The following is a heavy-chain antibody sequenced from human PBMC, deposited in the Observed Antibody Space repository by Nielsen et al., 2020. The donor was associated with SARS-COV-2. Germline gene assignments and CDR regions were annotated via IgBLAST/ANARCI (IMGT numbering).Heavy chain of an antibody. CDR1: GFSLSNARMG. J-gene: IGHJ6*03. CDR3: ARILRLKGAPPYRVYYMDV. V-gene: IGHV2-26*01. CDR2: IFSNDEK. Sequence: SGPTLVKPTETLTLTCTVSGFSLSNARMGVSWIHQPPGKALEWLAHIFSNDEKSYSTSLKSRLTISKDTSKSQVVLTMTNMDPVDTATYYCARILRLKGAPPYRVYYMDVWGKGTTVTVSS. D-gene: IGHD1-26*01.